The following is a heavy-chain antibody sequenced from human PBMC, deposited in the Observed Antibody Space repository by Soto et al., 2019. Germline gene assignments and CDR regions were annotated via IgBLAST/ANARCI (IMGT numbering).Heavy chain of an antibody. CDR3: ARERVVVAAEPGWRDAFDI. CDR2: IYHSGST. J-gene: IGHJ3*02. V-gene: IGHV4-4*02. CDR1: SGSISSSNW. Sequence: SETLSLTCAVSSGSISSSNWWSWVRQPPGKGLEWIGEIYHSGSTNYNPSLKSRVTISVDKSKNQFSLKLSSVTAADTAVYYCARERVVVAAEPGWRDAFDIWGQGTMVTVSS. D-gene: IGHD2-15*01.